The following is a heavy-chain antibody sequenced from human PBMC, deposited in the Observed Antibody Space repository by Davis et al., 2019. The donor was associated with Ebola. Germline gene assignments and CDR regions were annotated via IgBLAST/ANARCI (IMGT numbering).Heavy chain of an antibody. CDR3: EGGYSAWGDV. CDR1: GYPLTSHG. J-gene: IGHJ6*02. Sequence: ASVKVSCKASGYPLTSHGISWVRQAPGQGLEWMGWISDRNRETNYAQKIQGRVTMTTDTSTNTAYMELRNLRSDDTAVYYCEGGYSAWGDVWGQGTTVTVSS. CDR2: ISDRNRET. V-gene: IGHV1-18*01. D-gene: IGHD5-12*01.